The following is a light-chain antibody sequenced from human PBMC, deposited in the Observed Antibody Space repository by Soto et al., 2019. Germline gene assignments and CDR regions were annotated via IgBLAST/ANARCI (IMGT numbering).Light chain of an antibody. CDR3: TSFTSASTYV. Sequence: QSVLTQPASGSGSPGQSIAIPCTGTSSDIGGHNSVSWYQQHPGKAPKLMIYNVSNRPSGVSNRFSGSKSGNTASLTISGLLAEDEADYYCTSFTSASTYVFGAGTTVTVL. J-gene: IGLJ1*01. CDR2: NVS. CDR1: SSDIGGHNS. V-gene: IGLV2-14*01.